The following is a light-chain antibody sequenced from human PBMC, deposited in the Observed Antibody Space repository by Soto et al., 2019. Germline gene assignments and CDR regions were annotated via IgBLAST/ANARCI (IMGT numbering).Light chain of an antibody. CDR2: SNN. CDR1: NSNIGSNI. CDR3: VAWDDSLNGLV. J-gene: IGLJ2*01. V-gene: IGLV1-44*01. Sequence: QSALTQPPSASGTPGQRVTISCSGSNSNIGSNIVNWYQQLPGTAPKLLIHSNNQRPSGVPDRFSGSKSDTSASLAISGLQTEDEADYYCVAWDDSLNGLVFGGGTKVTVL.